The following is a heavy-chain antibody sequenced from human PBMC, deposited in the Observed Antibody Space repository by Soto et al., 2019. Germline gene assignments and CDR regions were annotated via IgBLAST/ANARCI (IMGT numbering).Heavy chain of an antibody. V-gene: IGHV4-30-4*01. CDR1: GGSIRSGNYY. CDR3: ARMTTIWRFDP. CDR2: IYTSGST. J-gene: IGHJ5*02. Sequence: QVQLQESGPGLVKPSQTLSLTCIVSGGSIRSGNYYWSWIRQPPGKGLEWIGNIYTSGSTYNNPSPKSRVTVSVDTSKNQFSLKLRSVTAADTAVYYCARMTTIWRFDPWGQGTLVTVSS. D-gene: IGHD2-21*01.